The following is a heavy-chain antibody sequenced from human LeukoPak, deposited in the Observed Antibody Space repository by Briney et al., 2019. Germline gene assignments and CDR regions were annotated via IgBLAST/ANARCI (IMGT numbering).Heavy chain of an antibody. CDR3: ARDRKSEIGGAIAGHYMDV. V-gene: IGHV1-46*01. D-gene: IGHD3-16*02. Sequence: AASVKVSCKASGYTFTTYYIHWVRQAPGQGLEWIGIIKPGDSVTSYSQNFKGRVSMTRDMSTTTVYMEMTSLRSDDTAIYYCARDRKSEIGGAIAGHYMDVWGKGTTVTVSS. CDR1: GYTFTTYY. CDR2: IKPGDSVT. J-gene: IGHJ6*03.